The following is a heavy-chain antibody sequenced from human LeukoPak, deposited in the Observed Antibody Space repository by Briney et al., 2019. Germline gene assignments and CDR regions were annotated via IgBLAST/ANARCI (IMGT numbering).Heavy chain of an antibody. CDR3: ARDVQYYDFWSGYSYNWFDP. CDR1: KYTLSDYY. J-gene: IGHJ5*02. CDR2: INPNSGGT. D-gene: IGHD3-3*01. V-gene: IGHV1-2*02. Sequence: GASVKVSCKASKYTLSDYYIHWVRQAPGQGLEWMGWINPNSGGTNYAQKFQGRVTMTRDTSISTAYMELSRLRSDDTAVYYCARDVQYYDFWSGYSYNWFDPWGQGTLVTVSS.